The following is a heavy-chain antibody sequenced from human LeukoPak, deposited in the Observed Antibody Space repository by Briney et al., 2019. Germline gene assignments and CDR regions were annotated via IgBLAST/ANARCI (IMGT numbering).Heavy chain of an antibody. CDR3: IRDFRSADL. Sequence: GGSLRLSCVASGFTFSNYWMHWVRQPPGKGLVWVSRIYVDGRTTNYADSVKGRFTISRDNAKNTVYLEMNSLSVEDTATHYCIRDFRSADLWGQGTLVTVTS. CDR1: GFTFSNYW. CDR2: IYVDGRTT. J-gene: IGHJ5*02. V-gene: IGHV3-74*01.